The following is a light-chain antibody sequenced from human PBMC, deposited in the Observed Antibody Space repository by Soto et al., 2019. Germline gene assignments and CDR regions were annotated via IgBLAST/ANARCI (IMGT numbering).Light chain of an antibody. J-gene: IGLJ2*01. CDR3: SSYTRRSTVI. CDR2: EVD. Sequence: QSALTQPASVSGSPGQSITLSCTGTSSDVGGYNYVSWYQQHPGKAPKLIIYEVDNRPSGVSNRFSASKSGNTASLTISGIQAEDEADYYCSSYTRRSTVIFGGGTKLTVL. CDR1: SSDVGGYNY. V-gene: IGLV2-14*01.